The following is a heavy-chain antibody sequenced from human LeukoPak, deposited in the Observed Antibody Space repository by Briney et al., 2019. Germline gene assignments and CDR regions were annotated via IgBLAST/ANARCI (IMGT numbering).Heavy chain of an antibody. J-gene: IGHJ5*02. V-gene: IGHV4-61*02. CDR3: ATSASSGSNYFDP. CDR2: IHSSGST. CDR1: VGSITSGSYY. Sequence: SGTLSLTCTVSVGSITSGSYYWTWIRQPAGEGLEWVGRIHSSGSTNYNPSLNSRVTVSADTTNNQFSLKLSSVTAADTAIYYCATSASSGSNYFDPWGQGILVTVSS. D-gene: IGHD4/OR15-4a*01.